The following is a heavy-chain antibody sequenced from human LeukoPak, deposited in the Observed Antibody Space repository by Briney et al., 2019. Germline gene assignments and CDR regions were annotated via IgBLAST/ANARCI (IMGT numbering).Heavy chain of an antibody. D-gene: IGHD4-11*01. J-gene: IGHJ4*02. V-gene: IGHV4-61*02. Sequence: PSETLSLTCTVSGGSISSGSYYWSWIRQPAGKGLEWIGRIYTSGSTNYNPSLKSRVTISVDTSKNQFSLKLSPVTAADTAVYYCARVGVDDSGNIIKYFFDYWGQGTLVTVSS. CDR2: IYTSGST. CDR1: GGSISSGSYY. CDR3: ARVGVDDSGNIIKYFFDY.